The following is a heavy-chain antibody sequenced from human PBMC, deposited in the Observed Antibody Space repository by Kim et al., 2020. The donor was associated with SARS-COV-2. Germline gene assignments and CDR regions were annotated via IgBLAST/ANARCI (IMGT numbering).Heavy chain of an antibody. Sequence: ASVKVSCKASGYTFTSYGISWVRQAPGQGLEWMGWISAYNGNTNYAQKLQGRVTMTTDTSTSTAYMELRSLRSDDTAVYYCARDLGIVVVVAATPWFDPWGQGTLVTVSS. J-gene: IGHJ5*02. D-gene: IGHD2-15*01. V-gene: IGHV1-18*04. CDR2: ISAYNGNT. CDR3: ARDLGIVVVVAATPWFDP. CDR1: GYTFTSYG.